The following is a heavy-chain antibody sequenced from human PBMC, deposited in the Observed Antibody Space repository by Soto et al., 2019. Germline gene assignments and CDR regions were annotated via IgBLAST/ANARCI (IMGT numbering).Heavy chain of an antibody. Sequence: VGSLRLSCAASGFTFDDYAMHWVRQAPGKGLEWVSLISWDGGSTYYADSVKGQFTISRDNSKNSLYLQMNSLRAEDTALYYCAKVQDTAMVARHYYYYGMDVWGQGTTVTVSS. J-gene: IGHJ6*02. CDR3: AKVQDTAMVARHYYYYGMDV. CDR1: GFTFDDYA. D-gene: IGHD5-18*01. V-gene: IGHV3-43D*04. CDR2: ISWDGGST.